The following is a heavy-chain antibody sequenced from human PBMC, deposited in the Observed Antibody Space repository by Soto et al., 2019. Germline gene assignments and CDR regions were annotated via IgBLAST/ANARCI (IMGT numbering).Heavy chain of an antibody. Sequence: EVQLVESGGGLVQPGGSLRLSCAASGFTLSNYWMHWARQAPGKGLVWVSRISSDGSSTNYADSVKGRFTISRDNANSTLNLQMNSLRAEDTAVYYCARVPYCSSSSCDSYFESWGQGTLVTVSS. V-gene: IGHV3-74*01. CDR3: ARVPYCSSSSCDSYFES. D-gene: IGHD2-2*01. CDR2: ISSDGSST. J-gene: IGHJ4*02. CDR1: GFTLSNYW.